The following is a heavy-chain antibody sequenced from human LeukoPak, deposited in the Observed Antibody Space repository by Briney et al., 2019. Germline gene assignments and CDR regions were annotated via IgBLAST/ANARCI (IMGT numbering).Heavy chain of an antibody. CDR2: ISSSGSII. V-gene: IGHV3-48*03. D-gene: IGHD2-15*01. CDR1: GFTFSIYE. J-gene: IGHJ6*04. Sequence: GGSLRLSCAASGFTFSIYELNWVRQAPGKGLEWVSYISSSGSIIYYADSVKGRFTISRDDAKNSLYLRMNSLRAEDRAVYYCARGVVMDVWGKGTTVTVSS. CDR3: ARGVVMDV.